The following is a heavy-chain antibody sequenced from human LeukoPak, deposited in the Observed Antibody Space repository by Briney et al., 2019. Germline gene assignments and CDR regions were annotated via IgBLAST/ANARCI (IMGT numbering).Heavy chain of an antibody. CDR3: ARLGYCSGGSCSSFDY. CDR1: GFTFSSYV. V-gene: IGHV3-21*01. Sequence: PGGSLRLSCAVSGFTFSSYVMNWVRQAPGKGLEWVSSISSGSTYIYYADSVKGRFTISRDNAKNSLYPQMNSLRAEDTAVYYCARLGYCSGGSCSSFDYWGQGTLVTVSS. J-gene: IGHJ4*02. CDR2: ISSGSTYI. D-gene: IGHD2-15*01.